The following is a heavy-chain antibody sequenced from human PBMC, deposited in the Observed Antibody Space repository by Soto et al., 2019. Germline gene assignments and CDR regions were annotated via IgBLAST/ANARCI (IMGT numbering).Heavy chain of an antibody. D-gene: IGHD3-16*01. CDR2: IRSKVYGGTI. J-gene: IGHJ6*02. V-gene: IGHV3-49*03. Sequence: PGGSLRLSCRGSGFSFGDYAINWFRQSPGKGLECVGFIRSKVYGGTIEYAASVKGRFSISRDDSKSIAYLQMNSLRTDDTAVYYCTRDGVQITDFDYRYYDLDVWGPGTTVTVSS. CDR3: TRDGVQITDFDYRYYDLDV. CDR1: GFSFGDYA.